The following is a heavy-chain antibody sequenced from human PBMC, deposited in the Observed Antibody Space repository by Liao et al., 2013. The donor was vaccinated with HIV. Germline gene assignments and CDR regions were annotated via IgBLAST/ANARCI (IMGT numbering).Heavy chain of an antibody. CDR3: ARGTSQLAFDI. D-gene: IGHD1-1*01. CDR2: FYSSESI. V-gene: IGHV4-4*07. J-gene: IGHJ3*02. CDR1: GGSISSYC. Sequence: QVQLQESGPGLVKPSETLSLTCTVSGGSISSYCWSWIRQPAGKGLEWIGRFYSSESINYNPSLKGRVTMSVDAAMNHLSLKLTSMTDADTAVYYCARGTSQLAFDIWGQGTMVTVSS.